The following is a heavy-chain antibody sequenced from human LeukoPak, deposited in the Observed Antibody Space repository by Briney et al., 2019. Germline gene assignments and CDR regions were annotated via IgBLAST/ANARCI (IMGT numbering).Heavy chain of an antibody. J-gene: IGHJ4*02. Sequence: SETLSLTCAVYGGSFSGYYWSWIRQPPGKGLEWIGEINHSGSTNYNPSLKSRVTISVDRSKNQFSLKLSSVAAADTAVYYCARVELVNYYDSSGYNDYWGQGTLVTVSS. V-gene: IGHV4-34*01. CDR3: ARVELVNYYDSSGYNDY. CDR1: GGSFSGYY. D-gene: IGHD3-22*01. CDR2: INHSGST.